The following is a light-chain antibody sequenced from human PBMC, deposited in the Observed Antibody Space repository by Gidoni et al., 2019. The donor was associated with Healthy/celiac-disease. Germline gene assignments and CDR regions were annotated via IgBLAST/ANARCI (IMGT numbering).Light chain of an antibody. J-gene: IGKJ2*01. CDR1: QSLLHSNGYNY. CDR3: MQALQTKYT. Sequence: DIVMTQSQLSLPVTPGEPASIPCRSSQSLLHSNGYNYLDWYLQKPGQSPQLLIYLGSNRASGVPDRFSGSGSGTDFTLKISRVEAEDVGVYYCMQALQTKYTFGQGTKLEIK. CDR2: LGS. V-gene: IGKV2-28*01.